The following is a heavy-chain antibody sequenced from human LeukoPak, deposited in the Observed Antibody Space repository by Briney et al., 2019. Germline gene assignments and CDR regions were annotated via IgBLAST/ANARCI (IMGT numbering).Heavy chain of an antibody. CDR2: INSVGCSA. D-gene: IGHD1-26*01. Sequence: PGGSLTLSCAASGFTFGTYWMHWVRQAPGKGLVWLSRINSVGCSAIYADSVKGRFTISRDNAKSTLFLQMNGLRAEDTAGYYCARAVVGTSVFDYWGQGTLVTVSS. J-gene: IGHJ4*02. CDR1: GFTFGTYW. CDR3: ARAVVGTSVFDY. V-gene: IGHV3-74*01.